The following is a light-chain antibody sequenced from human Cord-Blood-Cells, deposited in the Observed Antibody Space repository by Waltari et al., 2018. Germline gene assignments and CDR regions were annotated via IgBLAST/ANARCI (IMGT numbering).Light chain of an antibody. CDR1: QSISSY. V-gene: IGKV1-39*01. CDR2: AAS. Sequence: DIQMTQSPSSLSASVGDRVTITCRASQSISSYLNWYQQKPGKAPKILIYAASSLQSGVPSRFSGSGSGTDFTLNISSLQPEDFATYYCQQSYSTPRTFGQGTKVEIK. J-gene: IGKJ1*01. CDR3: QQSYSTPRT.